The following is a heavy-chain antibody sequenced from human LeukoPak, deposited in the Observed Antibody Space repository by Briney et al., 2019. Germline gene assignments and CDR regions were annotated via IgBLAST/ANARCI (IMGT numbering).Heavy chain of an antibody. D-gene: IGHD3-10*01. Sequence: SETLSLTCIVSNGSISSNTYYWGWIRQPPGQGLEWIGTIYYTGSTYNNPSLKSRVTISGDTSKNQFSLKLSSVTAADTAVYYCARSDGYGLVGIWGQGTMVTVSS. CDR3: ARSDGYGLVGI. CDR1: NGSISSNTYY. J-gene: IGHJ3*02. V-gene: IGHV4-39*01. CDR2: IYYTGST.